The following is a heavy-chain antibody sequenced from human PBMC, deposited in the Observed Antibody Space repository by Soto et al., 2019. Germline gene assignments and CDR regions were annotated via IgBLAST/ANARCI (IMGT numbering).Heavy chain of an antibody. CDR1: GGSISSGGYS. CDR2: IYHSGST. J-gene: IGHJ4*02. D-gene: IGHD3-22*01. Sequence: LSLTCAVSGGSISSGGYSWSWIRQPPGKGLEWIGYIYHSGSTYYNPSLKSRVTISVDRSKNQFSLKLSSVTAADTAVYYCARASGYYDSSGYSFIGKLDYWGQGTLVTVSS. CDR3: ARASGYYDSSGYSFIGKLDY. V-gene: IGHV4-30-2*01.